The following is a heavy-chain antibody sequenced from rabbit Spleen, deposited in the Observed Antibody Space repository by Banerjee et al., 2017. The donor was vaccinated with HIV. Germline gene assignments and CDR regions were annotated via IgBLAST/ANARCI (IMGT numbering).Heavy chain of an antibody. J-gene: IGHJ3*01. CDR2: IYAGIGNT. CDR3: AGEPYDSGGADYFL. V-gene: IGHV1S40*01. D-gene: IGHD1-1*01. Sequence: QSLEESGGDLVKPGASLTLTCTASGFSFSGDYWICWVRQAPGKGLEWIACIYAGIGNTYYASWAKGRFTISKTSSTTVTLQMASLTAADTATYFCAGEPYDSGGADYFLWGQGTLVTVS. CDR1: GFSFSGDYW.